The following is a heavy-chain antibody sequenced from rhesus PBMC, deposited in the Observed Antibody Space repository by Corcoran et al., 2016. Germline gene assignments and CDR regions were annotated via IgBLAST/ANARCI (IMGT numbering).Heavy chain of an antibody. D-gene: IGHD1-20*01. J-gene: IGHJ4*01. Sequence: EVQLVQSGAEGQRPGESLRISCKTYGYSFTGSWISWVRKMPGNGLEWMGSIYPGDSDTRYNPSFQGHVTISADKSISTTYLQWSSLKASDTATYYCAKWASWNNDGFDYWGQGVLVTVSS. V-gene: IGHV5-43*01. CDR3: AKWASWNNDGFDY. CDR1: GYSFTGSW. CDR2: IYPGDSDT.